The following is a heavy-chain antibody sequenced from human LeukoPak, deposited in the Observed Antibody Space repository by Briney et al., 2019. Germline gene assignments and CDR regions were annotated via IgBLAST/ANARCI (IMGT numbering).Heavy chain of an antibody. CDR3: ARVGCSGGSCHSWFDY. CDR2: IIPIFGTA. D-gene: IGHD2-15*01. J-gene: IGHJ4*02. CDR1: GGTFSSYA. Sequence: ASVKVSCKASGGTFSSYAISWVRQAPGQGLERMGGIIPIFGTANYAQKFQGRVTITADKSTSTAYMELSSLRSEDTAVYYCARVGCSGGSCHSWFDYWGQGTLVTVSS. V-gene: IGHV1-69*06.